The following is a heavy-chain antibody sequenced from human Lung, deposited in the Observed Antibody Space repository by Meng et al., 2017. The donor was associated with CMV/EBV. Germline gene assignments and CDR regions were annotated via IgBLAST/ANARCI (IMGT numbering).Heavy chain of an antibody. CDR2: FYRGDFGT. CDR1: GFTFSSYA. Sequence: ESLKISCAASGFTFSSYAMSWVRQAPGKGLEWVSVFYRGDFGTNYVDSVKGRFTISKDYSSNTLYLQMNSLRVEDTAVYYCVKDDTSGWGDYWGQGTLVTVSS. CDR3: VKDDTSGWGDY. V-gene: IGHV3-23*03. D-gene: IGHD2-2*01. J-gene: IGHJ4*02.